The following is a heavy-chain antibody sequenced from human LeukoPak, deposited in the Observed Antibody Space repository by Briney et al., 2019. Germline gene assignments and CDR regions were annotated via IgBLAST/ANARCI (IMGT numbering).Heavy chain of an antibody. Sequence: PSETLSLTCTVSGGSISSSSYYWGWIRQPPGKGLEWIGSIYYSGSTYYNPSLKSRVTISVDTSKNQFSLKLSSVTAADTAVYYCARIVILSFGELSGFYYWAQGTLVTVSS. CDR3: ARIVILSFGELSGFYY. J-gene: IGHJ4*02. CDR2: IYYSGST. D-gene: IGHD3-10*01. CDR1: GGSISSSSYY. V-gene: IGHV4-39*01.